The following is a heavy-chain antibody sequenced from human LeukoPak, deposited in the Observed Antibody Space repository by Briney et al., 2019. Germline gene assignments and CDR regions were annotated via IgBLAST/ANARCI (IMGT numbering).Heavy chain of an antibody. CDR3: AVPGVMGEGPPITALDY. D-gene: IGHD3-16*01. J-gene: IGHJ4*02. V-gene: IGHV1-2*02. CDR1: GYTFTGYY. Sequence: ASVKVSCKASGYTFTGYYMHWVRQAPGQGLGWMGWINRNSGGTNYAQKFQGRVTMTRDTSISTAYMQLSRLRSDDTAVYYCAVPGVMGEGPPITALDYWGQGTLVTVSS. CDR2: INRNSGGT.